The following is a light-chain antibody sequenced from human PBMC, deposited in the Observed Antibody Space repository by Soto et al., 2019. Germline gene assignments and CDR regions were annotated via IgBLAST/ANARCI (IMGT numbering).Light chain of an antibody. Sequence: QSALTQPPSASGTPGQRVTISCSGSSSNIGSNTVNWYQQLPGTAPKLLIYSNNQRPSGVPDRFSGSKSGTSASLAISGLHSEDEVDYYGAAWDYSLNGYVFGTGTKVTV. CDR1: SSNIGSNT. CDR3: AAWDYSLNGYV. V-gene: IGLV1-44*01. J-gene: IGLJ1*01. CDR2: SNN.